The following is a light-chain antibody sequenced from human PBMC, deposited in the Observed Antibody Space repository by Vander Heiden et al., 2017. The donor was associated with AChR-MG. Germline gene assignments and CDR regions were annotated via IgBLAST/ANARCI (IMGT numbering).Light chain of an antibody. CDR1: QSVSSN. Sequence: EIVMTQSPATLSVSPGERATLSCRASQSVSSNLAWYQQKPGQAPRLLIYGASTRATGIPARFSGSGYGTEFTLTISSLQSEDFAVYYCQQYNNWPLFGPGTKVDIK. J-gene: IGKJ3*01. CDR2: GAS. CDR3: QQYNNWPL. V-gene: IGKV3-15*01.